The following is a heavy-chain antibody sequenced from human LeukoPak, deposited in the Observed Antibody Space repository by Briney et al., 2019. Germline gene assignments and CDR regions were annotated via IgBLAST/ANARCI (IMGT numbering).Heavy chain of an antibody. CDR2: INPNSGGT. CDR3: ARSARYYDSSGDY. CDR1: ECTFTGFY. J-gene: IGHJ4*02. V-gene: IGHV1-2*02. Sequence: ASVTVSCKASECTFTGFYMHWMRQAPGQGLEWMGWINPNSGGTNYAQKFQGRVTMTRDTSISTAYMELSRLRSDDTAVYYCARSARYYDSSGDYWGQGTLVTVSS. D-gene: IGHD3-22*01.